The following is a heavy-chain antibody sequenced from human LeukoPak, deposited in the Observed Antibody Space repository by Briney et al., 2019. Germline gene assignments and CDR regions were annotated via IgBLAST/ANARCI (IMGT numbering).Heavy chain of an antibody. J-gene: IGHJ4*02. D-gene: IGHD4-23*01. V-gene: IGHV3-9*03. CDR1: GFTFDDYA. CDR2: ISWNSGSI. Sequence: PGRSLRLSCAASGFTFDDYAMHWVRQAPGKGLEWVSGISWNSGSIGYADSVKGRFTISRDNAKNSLYLRMNSLRAEDMALYYCAKDLTPSLRKLGIDYWGQGTLVTVSS. CDR3: AKDLTPSLRKLGIDY.